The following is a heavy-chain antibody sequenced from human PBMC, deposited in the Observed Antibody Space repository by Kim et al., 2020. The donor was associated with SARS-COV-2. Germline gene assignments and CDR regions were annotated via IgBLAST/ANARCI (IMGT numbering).Heavy chain of an antibody. CDR2: IYYSGST. CDR3: ARQTITMATGFDY. CDR1: GGSISSSSYY. V-gene: IGHV4-39*01. D-gene: IGHD3-10*01. J-gene: IGHJ4*02. Sequence: SETLSLTCTVSGGSISSSSYYWGWIRQPPGKGLEWIGSIYYSGSTYYNPSLKSRVTISVDTSKNQFSLKLSSVTAADTAVYYCARQTITMATGFDYWGQGTLVTVSS.